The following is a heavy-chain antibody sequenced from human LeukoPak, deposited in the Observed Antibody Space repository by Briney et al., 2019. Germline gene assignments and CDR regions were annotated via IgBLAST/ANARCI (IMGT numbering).Heavy chain of an antibody. V-gene: IGHV4-4*02. Sequence: SGTLSVTCAVSVGSITSTNWWGWVRKPPGKGLEWIGENHNSGTNNYNPSLERRVTISVDTYKNQFSLKLSSVTAADTAVYYCARGSIVVVVAGRHNWFDHWGQGTLVTVSS. CDR1: VGSITSTNW. D-gene: IGHD2-15*01. CDR2: NHNSGTN. J-gene: IGHJ5*02. CDR3: ARGSIVVVVAGRHNWFDH.